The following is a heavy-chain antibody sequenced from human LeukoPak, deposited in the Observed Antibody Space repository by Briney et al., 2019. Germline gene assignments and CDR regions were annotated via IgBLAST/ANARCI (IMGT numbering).Heavy chain of an antibody. J-gene: IGHJ3*02. Sequence: PGGSLRLSCAASGFTFTDYYMSWIRQAPGKGLEWVSYISNSGSSAYYADSVKGRFTFSRDIAKNSLYLQMNSLRAEDTAVYSCARGRDGYNSGAFDIWGQGTMVTVSS. V-gene: IGHV3-11*04. D-gene: IGHD5-24*01. CDR1: GFTFTDYY. CDR3: ARGRDGYNSGAFDI. CDR2: ISNSGSSA.